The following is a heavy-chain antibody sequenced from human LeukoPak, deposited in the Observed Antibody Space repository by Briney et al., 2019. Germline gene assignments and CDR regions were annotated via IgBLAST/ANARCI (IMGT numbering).Heavy chain of an antibody. CDR3: ARSSGSYYNPRNYCYGMDV. J-gene: IGHJ6*02. Sequence: TSVKVACKASGYIFTRYYMHSVRQTPGQGLEWMGWNNPNSGGTNYAQKFQGRVTRTRDTSISTAYMELGRLRSDDTAVYYCARSSGSYYNPRNYCYGMDVWGQGTTVTVSS. CDR1: GYIFTRYY. V-gene: IGHV1-2*02. D-gene: IGHD3-10*01. CDR2: NNPNSGGT.